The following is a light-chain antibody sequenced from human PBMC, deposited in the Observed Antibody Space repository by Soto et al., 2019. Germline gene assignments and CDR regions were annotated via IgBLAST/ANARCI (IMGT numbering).Light chain of an antibody. CDR3: AAWDDSLSGHVV. CDR1: SSNIGSNY. Sequence: QSVLTQPPSASGTPGQRVTISCSGSSSNIGSNYVYWYQQLPGTAPKLLIYRNNQRPSGVPDRFSGSKSGTSASLAISGLRSGDEGDYYCAAWDDSLSGHVVFGGGTKLTVL. V-gene: IGLV1-47*01. CDR2: RNN. J-gene: IGLJ2*01.